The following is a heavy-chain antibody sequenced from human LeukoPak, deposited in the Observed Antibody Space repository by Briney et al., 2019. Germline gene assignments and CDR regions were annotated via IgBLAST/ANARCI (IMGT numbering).Heavy chain of an antibody. CDR3: AKEESQLPQYSSSRFDY. CDR1: GFTFDDYG. CDR2: INWSGGST. V-gene: IGHV3-20*04. D-gene: IGHD6-6*01. Sequence: GGSLRLSCAASGFTFDDYGMSWVRQAPGKGLEWVSGINWSGGSTGYADSVKGRFTISRYNAKNSLYLQMNSLRAADTALYYCAKEESQLPQYSSSRFDYWGQGTLVTVSS. J-gene: IGHJ4*02.